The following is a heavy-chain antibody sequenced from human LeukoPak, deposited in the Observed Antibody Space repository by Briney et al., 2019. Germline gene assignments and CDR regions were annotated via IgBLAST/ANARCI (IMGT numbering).Heavy chain of an antibody. CDR2: IYTSGST. J-gene: IGHJ4*02. Sequence: SETLSLTCTVCGGSISSGSYYWSWIRQPAGKGLEWIGRIYTSGSTNYNPSLKSRVTISVDTSKNQFSLKLISVTAADTAVYYCASRKLGNDYWGQGTLVTVSS. D-gene: IGHD7-27*01. CDR1: GGSISSGSYY. V-gene: IGHV4-61*02. CDR3: ASRKLGNDY.